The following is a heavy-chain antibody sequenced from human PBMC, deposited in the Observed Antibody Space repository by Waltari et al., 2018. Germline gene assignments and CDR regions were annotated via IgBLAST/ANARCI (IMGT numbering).Heavy chain of an antibody. Sequence: QVQLVQSGAEVKKPGASVKVSCKASGYTFTSYYMHWVRQAPGQGLEWMGIINPSGGSTSYAQKFQGRVSMTRDTSTSTVYMELSRLRSEDTAVYYCARSPGELGDFDYWGQGTLVTVSS. CDR3: ARSPGELGDFDY. CDR2: INPSGGST. CDR1: GYTFTSYY. D-gene: IGHD1-26*01. V-gene: IGHV1-46*01. J-gene: IGHJ4*02.